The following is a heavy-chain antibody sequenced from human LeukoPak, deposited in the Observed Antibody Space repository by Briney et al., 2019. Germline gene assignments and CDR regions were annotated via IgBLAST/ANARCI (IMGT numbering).Heavy chain of an antibody. CDR2: IYYSGST. J-gene: IGHJ4*02. V-gene: IGHV4-59*01. CDR3: ARLYSSSLGRVFDY. Sequence: SETLSLTCTASVGSISSYYWSWIRQPPGKGLEWIGYIYYSGSTNYSPSLKSRVTISVDTSKNQFSLKLSSVTAADTAVYYCARLYSSSLGRVFDYWGQGTLVTVSS. D-gene: IGHD6-13*01. CDR1: VGSISSYY.